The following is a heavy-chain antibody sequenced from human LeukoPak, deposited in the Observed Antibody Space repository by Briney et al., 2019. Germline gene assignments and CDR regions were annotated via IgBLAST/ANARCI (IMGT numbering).Heavy chain of an antibody. CDR3: SRENGAFPPFGF. CDR1: GGSISTTNW. V-gene: IGHV4-4*02. D-gene: IGHD2-8*01. CDR2: ISLSGLT. Sequence: SGTLSLTCGVSGGSISTTNWWSWVRQSPGQGLEWIGEISLSGLTNYSPSLSGRVTMSLDKPKNQLSLNLSSVTAADTAVYYCSRENGAFPPFGFWGQGTLVTVPS. J-gene: IGHJ4*02.